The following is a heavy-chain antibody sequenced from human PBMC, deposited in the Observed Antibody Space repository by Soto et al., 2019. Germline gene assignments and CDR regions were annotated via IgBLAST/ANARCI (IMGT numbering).Heavy chain of an antibody. V-gene: IGHV1-18*01. Sequence: QVHLVQSGAEVKKPGASVKVSCKASGYTFTSYGITWVRQAPGQGLEWMGWISAHNGNTDYAQKLQGRVIVTRETSASTDFMELRSLISDDTSVYYCARGRYGAYWGQGALVTVSS. J-gene: IGHJ4*02. CDR2: ISAHNGNT. D-gene: IGHD3-10*01. CDR3: ARGRYGAY. CDR1: GYTFTSYG.